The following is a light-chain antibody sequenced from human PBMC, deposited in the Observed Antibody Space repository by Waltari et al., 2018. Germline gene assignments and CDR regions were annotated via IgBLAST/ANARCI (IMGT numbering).Light chain of an antibody. Sequence: QSALTQPASVSGSPGQSITISCTGASSDVGSYNLFSWYQQHPGKAPQDMVYEDTKRPSGVSSRFSGSRSGNTASLTISGLQAEDEAHYYCCSIAGSVAYWVFGGGTRLTVL. J-gene: IGLJ3*02. CDR2: EDT. CDR1: SSDVGSYNL. V-gene: IGLV2-23*01. CDR3: CSIAGSVAYWV.